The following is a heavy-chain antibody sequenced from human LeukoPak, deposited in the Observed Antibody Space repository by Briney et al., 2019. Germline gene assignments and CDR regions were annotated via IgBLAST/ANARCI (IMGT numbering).Heavy chain of an antibody. CDR1: GGSLRSVTYY. V-gene: IGHV4-30-4*01. CDR3: ATTFGFTALGGFAS. D-gene: IGHD3-3*01. J-gene: IGHJ4*02. CDR2: IYYSGST. Sequence: SQTLSLTCSVSGGSLRSVTYYWSWIGPPPGKGLEGVGYIYYSGSTYYSLSLRSRASLSIDTSQNKFSLNLNSVTAADTAVYYCATTFGFTALGGFASGGQGPLVTVP.